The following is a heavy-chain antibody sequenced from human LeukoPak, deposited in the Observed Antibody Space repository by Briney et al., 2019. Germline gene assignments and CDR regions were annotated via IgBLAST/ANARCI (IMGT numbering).Heavy chain of an antibody. CDR1: GFTFSSYW. CDR3: ARHQRGNSDAFDI. J-gene: IGHJ3*02. CDR2: IYYSGST. D-gene: IGHD4-23*01. V-gene: IGHV4-59*01. Sequence: PGGSLRLSCAASGFTFSSYWMSWVRQAPGKGLEWIGYIYYSGSTNYNPSLKSRVTISVDTSKNQFSLKLSSVTAADTAVYYCARHQRGNSDAFDIWGQGTTVTISS.